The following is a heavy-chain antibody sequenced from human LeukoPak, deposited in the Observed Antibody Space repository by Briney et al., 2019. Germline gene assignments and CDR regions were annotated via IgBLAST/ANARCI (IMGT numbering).Heavy chain of an antibody. D-gene: IGHD2-21*01. CDR1: GFTFSSYA. Sequence: GGSLRLSCAASGFTFSSYAMSWVRQAPGKGLEWVSAISGSGGSTYYADSVKGRFTISRDNSKNTLYLQMNSLRAEDTAVYYCAKDVTPTVIVVLNNIWPDAFDIWGQGTMVTVSS. V-gene: IGHV3-23*01. CDR3: AKDVTPTVIVVLNNIWPDAFDI. J-gene: IGHJ3*02. CDR2: ISGSGGST.